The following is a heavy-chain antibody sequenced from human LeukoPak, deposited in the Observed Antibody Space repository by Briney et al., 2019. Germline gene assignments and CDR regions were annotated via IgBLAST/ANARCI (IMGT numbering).Heavy chain of an antibody. V-gene: IGHV1-18*01. J-gene: IGHJ3*01. CDR3: ARLWYYDSSRDAFDF. CDR1: GYTFTSYG. CDR2: ISAYNGNT. D-gene: IGHD3-22*01. Sequence: GASVKVSCKASGYTFTSYGISWVRQAPGQGLEWMGWISAYNGNTNYAQKLQGRVTMTTDTSTSTAYMELRSLRSDDTAVYYCARLWYYDSSRDAFDFGAQGTMVTVFS.